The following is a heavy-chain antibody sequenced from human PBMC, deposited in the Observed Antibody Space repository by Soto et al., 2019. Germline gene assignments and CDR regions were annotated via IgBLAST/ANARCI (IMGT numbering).Heavy chain of an antibody. D-gene: IGHD6-13*01. CDR1: GGSISSGGYY. J-gene: IGHJ4*02. Sequence: SETLSLTCTVSGGSISSGGYYWSWIRQHPGKGLEWIGYIYYSGSTYYNPSLKSRVTISVDTSKNQFSMKLSTVTAADTAVYYWARPFGVAATGPFDYWGQGTLVTASS. CDR2: IYYSGST. V-gene: IGHV4-31*03. CDR3: ARPFGVAATGPFDY.